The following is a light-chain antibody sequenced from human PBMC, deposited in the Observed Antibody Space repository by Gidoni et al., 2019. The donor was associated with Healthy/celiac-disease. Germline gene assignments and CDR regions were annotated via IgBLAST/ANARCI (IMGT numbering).Light chain of an antibody. CDR1: KLGDKC. V-gene: IGLV3-1*01. CDR2: QDS. J-gene: IGLJ3*02. CDR3: QAWDSSTAV. Sequence: SYELTQPSPVSVSPGQTASITRSGDKLGDKCACCYQQKPGQSPVLVIYQDSKRPSGIPWRFSGSNSRNTATLTISGTQAMDEADYYCQAWDSSTAVFGGGTKLTVL.